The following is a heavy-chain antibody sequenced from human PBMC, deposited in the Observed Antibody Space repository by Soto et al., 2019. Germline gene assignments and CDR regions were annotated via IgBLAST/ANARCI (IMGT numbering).Heavy chain of an antibody. V-gene: IGHV3-23*01. Sequence: EVQLLESGGGLVQPGGSLRLSCAASGFTFSSYAMSWVRQAPGKGLEWVSAISGSGGSTYYADSVKGRFTISRDNSKNTLYLQMNSLRAEDTAVYYCAKLTTYYDFWSGPGGAFDIWGQGTTVTVSS. CDR3: AKLTTYYDFWSGPGGAFDI. J-gene: IGHJ3*02. D-gene: IGHD3-3*01. CDR2: ISGSGGST. CDR1: GFTFSSYA.